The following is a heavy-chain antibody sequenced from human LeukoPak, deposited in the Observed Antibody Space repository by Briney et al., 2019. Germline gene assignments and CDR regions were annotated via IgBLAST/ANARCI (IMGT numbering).Heavy chain of an antibody. J-gene: IGHJ3*02. Sequence: GGSLRLSCAASGFSFSDYYMSWIRQAPGKGLEWVSYISSSGSTIYYADSVKGRFTISRDNAKNSLYLQMNSLGAEDTAVYYCARELTTVTRKASAFDIWGQGTMVTVSS. CDR1: GFSFSDYY. CDR3: ARELTTVTRKASAFDI. V-gene: IGHV3-11*04. CDR2: ISSSGSTI. D-gene: IGHD4-17*01.